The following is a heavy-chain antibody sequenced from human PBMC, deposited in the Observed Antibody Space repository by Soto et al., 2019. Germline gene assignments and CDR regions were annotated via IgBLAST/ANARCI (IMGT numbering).Heavy chain of an antibody. CDR1: GITFSTYR. CDR3: ARENYDFWSGYYLDY. CDR2: IKSDGTVT. D-gene: IGHD3-3*01. V-gene: IGHV3-74*01. Sequence: EVQLVESGGGLVQPGGSLRLSCVVSGITFSTYRMHWVRQAPGKGLVWVSHIKSDGTVTHYTDSVRGRFIISRDNAKNTLFLKMNSLRAEDTAVYYCARENYDFWSGYYLDYWGQGTLGTVSS. J-gene: IGHJ4*02.